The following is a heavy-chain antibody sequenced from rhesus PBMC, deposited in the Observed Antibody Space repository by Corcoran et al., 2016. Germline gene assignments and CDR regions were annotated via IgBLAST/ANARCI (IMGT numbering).Heavy chain of an antibody. CDR3: VRNPNWNYLGYYDF. CDR1: GFTFSDYY. D-gene: IGHD1-26*01. J-gene: IGHJ4*01. V-gene: IGHV3-178*01. Sequence: EVQLVESGGGLAKPGGSLRLSCAASGFTFSDYYMEWVRQAPGKGLEWAARMTNNGGRTWYGDSVKGRCSNSRENAKNTLYLQMDSLRPEDTAVYYCVRNPNWNYLGYYDFWGQGVLVPVSS. CDR2: MTNNGGRT.